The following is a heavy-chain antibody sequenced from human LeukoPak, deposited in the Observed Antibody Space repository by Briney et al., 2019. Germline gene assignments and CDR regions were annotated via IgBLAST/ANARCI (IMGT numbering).Heavy chain of an antibody. CDR3: ARGRPAAIGAPYYYYYYMDV. CDR1: GFTFSSYW. Sequence: HPGGSLRLSCAASGFTFSSYWMSWVRQAPGRGLEWVSAIGTVGDTYYPGSMKGRFTISRENAKNSLYLQMNSLRAGDTAVYYCARGRPAAIGAPYYYYYYMDVWGKGTTVTVSS. J-gene: IGHJ6*03. D-gene: IGHD2-2*01. CDR2: IGTVGDT. V-gene: IGHV3-13*01.